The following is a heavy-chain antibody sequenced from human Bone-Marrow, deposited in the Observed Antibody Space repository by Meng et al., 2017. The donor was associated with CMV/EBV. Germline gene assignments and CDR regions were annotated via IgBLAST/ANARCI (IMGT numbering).Heavy chain of an antibody. Sequence: GESLKVTCAASGSTFSSYGMHWVRQAPGKGLEWVAVIWYDGSNKYYADSVKGRFTISRDNSKNTLYLQMNSLRAEDTAVYYCVRNWYYDFWSGYYRKSVYYFDYWGQGPLVTVSS. CDR1: GSTFSSYG. CDR2: IWYDGSNK. D-gene: IGHD3-3*01. J-gene: IGHJ4*02. V-gene: IGHV3-33*01. CDR3: VRNWYYDFWSGYYRKSVYYFDY.